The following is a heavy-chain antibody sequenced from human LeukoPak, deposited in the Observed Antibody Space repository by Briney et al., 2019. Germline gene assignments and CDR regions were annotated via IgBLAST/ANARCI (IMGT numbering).Heavy chain of an antibody. J-gene: IGHJ4*02. CDR2: ISSSSSYI. Sequence: GGSLRLSCAASGFTFGSYSMNWVRQAPGKGLEWVSSISSSSSYIYYADSVKGRFTISRDNSKKTLYLQMNSLRADDTAVYYCASWVPDRGFDYWGQGTLVTVSS. CDR3: ASWVPDRGFDY. CDR1: GFTFGSYS. V-gene: IGHV3-21*04. D-gene: IGHD3-10*01.